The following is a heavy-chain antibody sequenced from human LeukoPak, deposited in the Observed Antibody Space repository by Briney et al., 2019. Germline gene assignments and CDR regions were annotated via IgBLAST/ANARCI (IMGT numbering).Heavy chain of an antibody. J-gene: IGHJ4*02. D-gene: IGHD3-10*01. CDR3: ARSYYGSGSYYCYFDY. CDR2: IIPILGIT. Sequence: SVKVSCKPSGGTFSDYAFSWVRQAPGQGLEWVARIIPILGITNSALKFRGRVTITADNSTSTAYMELSSLTSEDTAVYYCARSYYGSGSYYCYFDYWAQGTLVTVSS. V-gene: IGHV1-69*04. CDR1: GGTFSDYA.